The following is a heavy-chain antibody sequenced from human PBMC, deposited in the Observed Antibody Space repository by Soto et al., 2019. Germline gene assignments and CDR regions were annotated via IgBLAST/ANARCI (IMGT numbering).Heavy chain of an antibody. CDR1: GGSLTGQH. Sequence: QVQLQESGPGLVKPSETLSLTCAASGGSLTGQHWSWIRQPPGKGLEWVGQIVNSGIARYNPSPQSRVAISIDTSKNHFARGLSSVTAADTAVYYCASYIEGSGGRGSGGQGHLVTVSS. CDR2: IVNSGIA. J-gene: IGHJ4*02. D-gene: IGHD5-12*01. CDR3: ASYIEGSGGRGS. V-gene: IGHV4-59*11.